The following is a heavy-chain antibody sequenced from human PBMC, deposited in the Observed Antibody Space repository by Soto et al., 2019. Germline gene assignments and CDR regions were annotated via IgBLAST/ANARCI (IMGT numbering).Heavy chain of an antibody. CDR2: ISYDGSNK. CDR1: GFTFSSYG. V-gene: IGHV3-30*18. CDR3: AKDRGVVVTAIRDFDY. Sequence: QVQLVESGGGVVQPGRSLRLSCAASGFTFSSYGMHWVRQAPGKGLEGVAVISYDGSNKYYADSVKGRFTISRDNSKNTLYLQMNSLRAEDTAVYYCAKDRGVVVTAIRDFDYWGQGTLVTVSS. D-gene: IGHD2-21*02. J-gene: IGHJ4*02.